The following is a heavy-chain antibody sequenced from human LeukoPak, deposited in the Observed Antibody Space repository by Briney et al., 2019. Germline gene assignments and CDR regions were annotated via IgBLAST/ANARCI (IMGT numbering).Heavy chain of an antibody. J-gene: IGHJ3*02. CDR1: GFTFSSYA. Sequence: GGSLRLSCAASGFTFSSYAMSWVRQAPGKGLEWVSGISGGGGSTYYADSATGRFTISRDNSRNTLYLQMNSLRGEDTAVYYCAKGIGGVIVKSLLHSAFDIWGQGTMVTVSS. V-gene: IGHV3-23*01. D-gene: IGHD3-16*02. CDR3: AKGIGGVIVKSLLHSAFDI. CDR2: ISGGGGST.